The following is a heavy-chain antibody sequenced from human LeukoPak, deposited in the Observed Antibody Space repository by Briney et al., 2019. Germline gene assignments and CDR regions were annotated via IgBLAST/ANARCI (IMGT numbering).Heavy chain of an antibody. CDR2: IRYDGSNK. D-gene: IGHD2-15*01. CDR3: AKDYYRYCSGGSCYDHFDY. J-gene: IGHJ4*02. CDR1: GFTLSSYG. V-gene: IGHV3-30*02. Sequence: GGSLRLSCAASGFTLSSYGMHWVRQAPGKGLEWVASIRYDGSNKYYADSVKGRFTISRDNSKNTLYLQMNSLRAEDTAVYYCAKDYYRYCSGGSCYDHFDYWGQGTPVTVSS.